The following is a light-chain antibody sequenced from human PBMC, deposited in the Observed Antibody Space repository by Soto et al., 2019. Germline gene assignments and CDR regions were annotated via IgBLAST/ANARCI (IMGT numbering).Light chain of an antibody. CDR2: EVN. Sequence: QSVLTQPPSASGSPGQSVAISCTGTSSDVGGYNYVSWYQQHPGKAPKLMIYEVNKRPSGVPDRFSGSKSGNTASLTVSGLQAEDEADYYCSPYAGSRNVFGTGTKVTVL. CDR1: SSDVGGYNY. CDR3: SPYAGSRNV. V-gene: IGLV2-8*01. J-gene: IGLJ1*01.